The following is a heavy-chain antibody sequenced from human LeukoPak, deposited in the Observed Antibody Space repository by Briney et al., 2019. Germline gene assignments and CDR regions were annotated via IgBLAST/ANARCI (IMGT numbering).Heavy chain of an antibody. V-gene: IGHV3-23*01. CDR2: ISGSGGST. D-gene: IGHD5-18*01. J-gene: IGHJ4*02. CDR1: GFTLSSYA. Sequence: GGSLRLSCAASGFTLSSYAMSWVRQAPGKGLEWVSAISGSGGSTYYADSVKGRFTISRDNSKNTLYLQMNSLRAEDTAVYYCAMTWIQLWLPFGDYWGQGTLVTVSS. CDR3: AMTWIQLWLPFGDY.